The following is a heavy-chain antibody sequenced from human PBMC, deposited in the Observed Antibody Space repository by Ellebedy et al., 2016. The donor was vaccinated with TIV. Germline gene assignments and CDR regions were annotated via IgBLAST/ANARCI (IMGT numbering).Heavy chain of an antibody. D-gene: IGHD3-10*01. V-gene: IGHV1-18*04. Sequence: AASVKVSCKASGYTFTSYGISWVRQAPGQGLEWMGWISAYNGNTNYAQKLQGRVTMTTDTSTSTAYMELRSLRSDDTAVYYCARANHFGELLYWFDPWGQGTLVTVSS. CDR3: ARANHFGELLYWFDP. CDR2: ISAYNGNT. CDR1: GYTFTSYG. J-gene: IGHJ5*02.